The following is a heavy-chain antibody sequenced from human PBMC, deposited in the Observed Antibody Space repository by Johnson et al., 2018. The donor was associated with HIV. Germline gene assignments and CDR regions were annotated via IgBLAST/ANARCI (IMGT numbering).Heavy chain of an antibody. CDR1: GFTFSSYA. J-gene: IGHJ3*02. CDR2: ISYDGSNK. D-gene: IGHD5-18*01. Sequence: VQLLESGGGLVQPGGSLRLSCAASGFTFSSYAVHWVRQAPGKGLEWVAVISYDGSNKYYADSVKGRFTNSRDNSKNTLYLQINSLRAEATAVYYCARDREDPSDSYGAFDIWGQGTMVTVSS. CDR3: ARDREDPSDSYGAFDI. V-gene: IGHV3-30-3*01.